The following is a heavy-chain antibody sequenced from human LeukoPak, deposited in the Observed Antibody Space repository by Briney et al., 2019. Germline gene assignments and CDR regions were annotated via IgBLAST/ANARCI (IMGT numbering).Heavy chain of an antibody. J-gene: IGHJ4*02. CDR1: GYSFSSGYY. CDR2: IYHSGST. Sequence: SETLSLTCTVSGYSFSSGYYWGWIRQPPGKGLEWIGSIYHSGSTYYNPSLKSRVTISIDTSKNQFSLKLSSVTAADTAVYYCARDRGLNYYDSSGYYNYWGQGTLVTVSS. CDR3: ARDRGLNYYDSSGYYNY. V-gene: IGHV4-38-2*02. D-gene: IGHD3-22*01.